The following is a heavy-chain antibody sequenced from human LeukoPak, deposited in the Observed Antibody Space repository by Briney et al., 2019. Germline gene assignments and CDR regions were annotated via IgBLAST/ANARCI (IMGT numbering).Heavy chain of an antibody. V-gene: IGHV3-21*04. J-gene: IGHJ4*02. D-gene: IGHD2-2*03. CDR3: ARAAGGYWEQTIDY. CDR1: GFTFSSYS. Sequence: GGSLRLSCAASGFTFSSYSMNWVRQAPGKGLEWVSSISSSSSYIYYADSVKGRFTISRDNSKNTLYLQMNSLRAEDTAVYYCARAAGGYWEQTIDYWGQGTLVTVSS. CDR2: ISSSSSYI.